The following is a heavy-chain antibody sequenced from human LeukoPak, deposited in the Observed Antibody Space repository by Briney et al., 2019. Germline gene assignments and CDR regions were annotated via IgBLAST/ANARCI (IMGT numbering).Heavy chain of an antibody. CDR2: IFYSGST. D-gene: IGHD3-10*01. J-gene: IGHJ3*02. Sequence: PSETLSLTCTVSGASISSYYWTWIRQPPGKGLEWIGYIFYSGSTNYNPSLKSRVTISVDMPKNQFSLKLRSVTAADTAVYYCARHGGATMVRGVLVDAFDIWGQGTMVTVSS. CDR3: ARHGGATMVRGVLVDAFDI. CDR1: GASISSYY. V-gene: IGHV4-59*08.